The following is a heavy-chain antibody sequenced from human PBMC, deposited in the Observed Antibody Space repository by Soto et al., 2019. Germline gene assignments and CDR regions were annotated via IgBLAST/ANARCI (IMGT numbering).Heavy chain of an antibody. D-gene: IGHD5-18*01. CDR2: ISWDGVST. Sequence: EVHLVESGGVVVQPGGSLRLSCEASGFTFAEYPMNWVRQAPGKGLEWVSLISWDGVSTFYADSVKGRFTFSRDNNKRFLYLQMNSLTAEDSALYYCAKGAYSYGYGHFDSWGQGTLVTVSS. CDR3: AKGAYSYGYGHFDS. V-gene: IGHV3-43*01. CDR1: GFTFAEYP. J-gene: IGHJ4*02.